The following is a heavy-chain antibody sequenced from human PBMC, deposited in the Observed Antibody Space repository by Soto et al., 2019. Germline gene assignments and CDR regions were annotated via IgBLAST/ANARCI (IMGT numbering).Heavy chain of an antibody. D-gene: IGHD2-2*02. J-gene: IGHJ5*02. CDR3: ARGYISPGLYGKFYA. V-gene: IGHV1-69*13. CDR2: IIPIFGTA. Sequence: GASVKVSCKASGGTFSSYSISWVRQAPGQGLEWMGGIIPIFGTANYAQKFQGRVTITADESTSTAYMELSSLRSEDTAVYYCARGYISPGLYGKFYAWGQGPLITLAS. CDR1: GGTFSSYS.